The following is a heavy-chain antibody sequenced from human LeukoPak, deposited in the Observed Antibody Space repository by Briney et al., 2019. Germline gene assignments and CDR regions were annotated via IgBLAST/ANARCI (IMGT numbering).Heavy chain of an antibody. D-gene: IGHD2-2*01. J-gene: IGHJ5*02. CDR1: GFSFSSYA. V-gene: IGHV3-23*01. CDR2: TSAGGSST. Sequence: PGRSLRLSCAASGFSFSSYAMHWVRQAPGKGLEWVSTTSAGGSSTYYVDSVKGRFTISRDNSKNTFYLQMNSLRAEDTAAYYCAKGGYCSSSSCYYGWFEPWGQGTLVTVSS. CDR3: AKGGYCSSSSCYYGWFEP.